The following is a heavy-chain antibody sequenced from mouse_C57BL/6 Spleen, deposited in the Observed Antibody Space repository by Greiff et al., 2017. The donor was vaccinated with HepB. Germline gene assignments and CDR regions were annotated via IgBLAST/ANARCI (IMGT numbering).Heavy chain of an antibody. CDR2: ISYSGST. J-gene: IGHJ1*03. Sequence: EVKLVESGPGMVKPSQSLSLTCTVTGYSITSGYDWHWIRHFPGNKLEWMGYISYSGSTNYNPSLKSRISITHDTSKNHFFLKLNSVTTEDTATYYCAREGNYYGSSYWYFDVWGTGTTVTVSS. CDR1: GYSITSGYD. V-gene: IGHV3-1*01. CDR3: AREGNYYGSSYWYFDV. D-gene: IGHD1-1*01.